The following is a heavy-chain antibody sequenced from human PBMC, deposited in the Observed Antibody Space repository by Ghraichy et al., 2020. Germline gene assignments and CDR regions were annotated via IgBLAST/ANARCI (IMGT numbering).Heavy chain of an antibody. CDR3: ARDTGSVTPLPPYYYYGMDV. J-gene: IGHJ6*02. D-gene: IGHD4-23*01. Sequence: GGSLKLSCAASGFTFSSYGMHWVRQAPGKGLEWVAVIWYDGSNKYYADSVKGRFTISRDNSKNTLYLQMNSLRAEDTAVYYCARDTGSVTPLPPYYYYGMDVWGQGTTVTVSS. CDR1: GFTFSSYG. V-gene: IGHV3-33*01. CDR2: IWYDGSNK.